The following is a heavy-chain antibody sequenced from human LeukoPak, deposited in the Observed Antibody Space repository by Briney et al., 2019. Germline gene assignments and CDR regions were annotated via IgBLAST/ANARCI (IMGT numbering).Heavy chain of an antibody. CDR2: IIPILGIG. CDR3: ARNEYYHDSSGIAPFDY. CDR1: GYTFTSYG. Sequence: SVKVSCKASGYTFTSYGINWVRQAPGQGLEWMGRIIPILGIGKNAQKFQGRVTITADKSTSTAYMELSGLRSEDTAVYYCARNEYYHDSSGIAPFDYWGQGTLVTASS. D-gene: IGHD3-22*01. J-gene: IGHJ4*02. V-gene: IGHV1-69*04.